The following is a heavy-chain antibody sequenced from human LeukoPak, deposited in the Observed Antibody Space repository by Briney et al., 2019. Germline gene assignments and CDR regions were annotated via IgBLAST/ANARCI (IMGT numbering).Heavy chain of an antibody. Sequence: PGGSLRPSCATSGFAFSRSWMDWVRQAPGKGLEWVANIKEDGSETHYVDSAKGRFTISRDNAKNSLFLQLDNLRVEDTAVYYCSRSLNSWGQGTLVTVSP. CDR2: IKEDGSET. V-gene: IGHV3-7*01. CDR3: SRSLNS. J-gene: IGHJ4*02. CDR1: GFAFSRSW.